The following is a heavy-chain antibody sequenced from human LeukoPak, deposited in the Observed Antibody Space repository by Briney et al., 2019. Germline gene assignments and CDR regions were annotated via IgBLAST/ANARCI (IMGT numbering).Heavy chain of an antibody. V-gene: IGHV4-34*01. CDR3: ARVLVAAAGPFTYYYYYMDV. CDR2: INHSGST. J-gene: IGHJ6*03. Sequence: PSETLSLTCAVYGGSFSGYYWSWIRQPPGKGLEWIGEINHSGSTNYNPSLKSRVTISVDTSKNQFSLKLSSVTAADTAVYYCARVLVAAAGPFTYYYYYMDVWGKGTTVTVSS. D-gene: IGHD6-13*01. CDR1: GGSFSGYY.